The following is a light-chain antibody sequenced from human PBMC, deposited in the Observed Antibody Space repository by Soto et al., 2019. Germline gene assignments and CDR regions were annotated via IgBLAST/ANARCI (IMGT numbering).Light chain of an antibody. CDR3: QQYNNWPPLT. V-gene: IGKV3-15*01. CDR1: QSVSSN. J-gene: IGKJ4*01. CDR2: GAS. Sequence: EIVMTQSPATLSVSPGERATLSCRASQSVSSNLAWYQQKPGQAPRLLIYGASTRATGIPARFSGSGSGTEVTLTISSLQSEDVAVYYCQQYNNWPPLTFGRGTKVEIK.